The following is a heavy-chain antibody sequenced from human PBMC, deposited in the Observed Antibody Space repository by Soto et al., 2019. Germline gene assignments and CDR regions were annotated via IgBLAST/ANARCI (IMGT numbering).Heavy chain of an antibody. J-gene: IGHJ6*02. Sequence: SATLSLTCDVYCTSFSGYIWTWIRATPRKGLQWIGQINHSGSANYNPSLKSRVTISVHTSNSQFSLELSSVTAADTAVYYCASMGYSYGSSHYYYYGMDVWGQGTTVTVS. V-gene: IGHV4-34*01. CDR3: ASMGYSYGSSHYYYYGMDV. CDR2: INHSGSA. CDR1: CTSFSGYI. D-gene: IGHD5-18*01.